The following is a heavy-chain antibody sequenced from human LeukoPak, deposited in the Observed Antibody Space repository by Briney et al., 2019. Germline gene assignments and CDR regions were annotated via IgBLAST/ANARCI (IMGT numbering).Heavy chain of an antibody. CDR2: ISSSSSTI. V-gene: IGHV3-48*01. J-gene: IGHJ3*02. D-gene: IGHD3-9*01. CDR1: GFTFSSYS. Sequence: GGSLRLSCAASGFTFSSYSMNWVRQAPGKGLEWVSYISSSSSTIYYADSVKGRFTISRDNAKNSLYLQMNSLRAEDTAVYYCAREDDILTTAGAFDIWGQGTMVTVSS. CDR3: AREDDILTTAGAFDI.